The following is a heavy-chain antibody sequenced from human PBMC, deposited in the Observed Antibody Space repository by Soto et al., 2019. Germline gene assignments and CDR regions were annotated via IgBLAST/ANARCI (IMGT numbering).Heavy chain of an antibody. CDR2: ISYDGSNK. CDR1: GFTFSSYG. Sequence: PGGSLRLSCAASGFTFSSYGMHWVRQAPGKGLEWVAVISYDGSNKYYADSVKGRFTISRDNSKNTLYLQMNSLRAEDTAVYYCAKAEQLWYGELDYWGQGTLVTVSS. D-gene: IGHD3-10*01. J-gene: IGHJ4*02. CDR3: AKAEQLWYGELDY. V-gene: IGHV3-30*18.